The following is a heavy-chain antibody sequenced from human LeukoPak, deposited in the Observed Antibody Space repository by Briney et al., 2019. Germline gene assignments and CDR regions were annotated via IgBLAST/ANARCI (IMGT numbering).Heavy chain of an antibody. D-gene: IGHD5-18*01. CDR2: MNPNSGNT. CDR3: ARVVFVRTTAMAHYNWFDP. V-gene: IGHV1-8*03. Sequence: GASVKVSCKASGYTFTSYDINWERQATGQGLEWMGWMNPNSGNTGYAQKFQGRVTITRNTSISTAYMELSSLRSEDTAVYYCARVVFVRTTAMAHYNWFDPWGQGTLVTVSS. CDR1: GYTFTSYD. J-gene: IGHJ5*02.